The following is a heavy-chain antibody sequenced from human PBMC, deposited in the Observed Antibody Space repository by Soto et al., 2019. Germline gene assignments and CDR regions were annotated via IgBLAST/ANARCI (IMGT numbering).Heavy chain of an antibody. CDR3: AKSEYTSGWPS. Sequence: EVLFLESGGGLVQPGGSLRLSCTASGFTFRIYAMDCVRQAPGKGREWVAAIVDNGGKTFYADSVEGRFTISRDTSNNTVSLHMTTLGPDDRAVYFFAKSEYTSGWPSWGPGTLVSVSS. V-gene: IGHV3-23*01. D-gene: IGHD6-19*01. CDR2: IVDNGGKT. J-gene: IGHJ5*02. CDR1: GFTFRIYA.